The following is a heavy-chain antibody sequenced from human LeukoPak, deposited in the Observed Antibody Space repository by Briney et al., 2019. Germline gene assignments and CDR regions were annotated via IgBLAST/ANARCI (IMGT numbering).Heavy chain of an antibody. CDR3: ARDSYYYGSGSFDY. J-gene: IGHJ4*02. CDR2: ISSNSRTM. D-gene: IGHD3-10*01. Sequence: GGSLRLSCAASGFTFSTYSMNWVRQAPGKGLEWLSSISSNSRTMYYADSVKGRFTISRDNAKNSLYLQMNSLRAEDTAVYYCARDSYYYGSGSFDYWGQGTLVTVSS. V-gene: IGHV3-48*01. CDR1: GFTFSTYS.